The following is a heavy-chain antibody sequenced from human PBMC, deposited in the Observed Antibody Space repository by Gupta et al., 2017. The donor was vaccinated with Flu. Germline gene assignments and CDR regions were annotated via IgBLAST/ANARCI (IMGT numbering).Heavy chain of an antibody. CDR2: ITRDEKT. D-gene: IGHD2-21*02. J-gene: IGHJ2*01. V-gene: IGHV3-48*02. CDR1: GMTFSTSG. Sequence: EVQLVESGGGSVSPGGSLRLPCVVSGMTFSTSGLGWVRQAPGKGPEWLSYITRDEKTFYSASVKSRFTISRDNAKNSLFLQMDSLRDEDTAVYYCARGMCAGDCSLARYFDLWGRGTLLTVSS. CDR3: ARGMCAGDCSLARYFDL.